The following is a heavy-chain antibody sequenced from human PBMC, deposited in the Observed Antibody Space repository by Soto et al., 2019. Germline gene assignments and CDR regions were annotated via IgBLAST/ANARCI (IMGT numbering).Heavy chain of an antibody. CDR3: ARGKICGGDCYPYYYYYGMDV. Sequence: ASVKVSCKASGYTFTGYYMHWVRQAPGQGLEWMGWINPNSGGTNYAQKFQGRVTMTRDTSISTAYMELSSLRSDDTAVYYCARGKICGGDCYPYYYYYGMDVWGQGTTVTVSS. CDR1: GYTFTGYY. V-gene: IGHV1-2*02. CDR2: INPNSGGT. J-gene: IGHJ6*02. D-gene: IGHD2-21*02.